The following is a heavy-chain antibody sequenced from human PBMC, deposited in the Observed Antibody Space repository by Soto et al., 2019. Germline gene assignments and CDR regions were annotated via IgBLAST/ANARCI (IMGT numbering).Heavy chain of an antibody. CDR2: ISYDGSNK. V-gene: IGHV3-30*18. D-gene: IGHD6-19*01. CDR1: GFTFSSYG. Sequence: GGSLRLSCAASGFTFSSYGMHWVRQAPGKGLEWVAVISYDGSNKYYADSVKGRFTISRDNSKNTLYLQMNSLRAEDTAVYYCAKDLTSSGWFPDDPYYFDYWGQGTLVTVSS. CDR3: AKDLTSSGWFPDDPYYFDY. J-gene: IGHJ4*02.